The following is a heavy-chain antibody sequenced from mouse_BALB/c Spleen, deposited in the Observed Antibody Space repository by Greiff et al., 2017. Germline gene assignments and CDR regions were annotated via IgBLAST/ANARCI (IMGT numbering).Heavy chain of an antibody. V-gene: IGHV1-55*01. CDR3: ARNYYGSSWFAY. D-gene: IGHD1-1*01. J-gene: IGHJ3*01. CDR1: GYNFTSYW. Sequence: QVQLQQPGAELVKPGTSVKLSCKASGYNFTSYWINWVKLRPGQGLEWIGDIYPGSGSTNYNEKFKSKATLTVDTSSSTAYMQLSSLASEDSALYYCARNYYGSSWFAYWGQGTLVTVSA. CDR2: IYPGSGST.